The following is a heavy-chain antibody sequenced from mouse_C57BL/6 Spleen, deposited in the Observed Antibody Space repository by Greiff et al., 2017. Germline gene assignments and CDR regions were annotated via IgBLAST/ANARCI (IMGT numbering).Heavy chain of an antibody. CDR3: AGFITTVVATEYFDV. CDR1: GYTFTGYW. D-gene: IGHD1-1*01. J-gene: IGHJ1*03. Sequence: VKLMESGAELMKPGASVKLSCKATGYTFTGYWIEWVKQRPGHGLEWIGEILPGSGSTNYNEKFKGKATFTADTSSNTAYMQLSSLTTEDSAIYYCAGFITTVVATEYFDVWGTGTTVTVSS. CDR2: ILPGSGST. V-gene: IGHV1-9*01.